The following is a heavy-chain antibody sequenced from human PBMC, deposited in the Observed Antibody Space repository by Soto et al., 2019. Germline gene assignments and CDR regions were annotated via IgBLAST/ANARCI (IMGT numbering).Heavy chain of an antibody. CDR3: AXXPXXXXXXXXPAXXEWYFDL. V-gene: IGHV3-30*03. CDR1: GFTFSIYG. CDR2: ISFDGSNK. Sequence: QVQLVESGGGVVQPGRSLRLSCAASGFTFSIYGMHWVRQAPGKGLEWVTVISFDGSNKYYEDSVKGRFTISRDNSKNTLYLQMXXLXFXXXAXXYCAXXPXXXXXXXXPAXXEWYFDLWGRGTLVTVSS. J-gene: IGHJ2*01.